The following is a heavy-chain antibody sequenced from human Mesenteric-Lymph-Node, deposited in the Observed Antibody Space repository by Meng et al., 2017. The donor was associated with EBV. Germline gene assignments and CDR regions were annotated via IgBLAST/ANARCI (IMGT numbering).Heavy chain of an antibody. D-gene: IGHD3-16*01. CDR2: VNHAGTT. CDR1: GWSFSDYY. Sequence: VQLQQWGAGLLKPSGTLSLTCSVYGWSFSDYYWTWIRQPPGKGLEWIGEVNHAGTTIYNPSLESRVTISVDTSKNQFSLKLTSVTAADTAVYFCAALGSFASSIDPWGQGTLVTVSS. J-gene: IGHJ5*02. V-gene: IGHV4-34*01. CDR3: AALGSFASSIDP.